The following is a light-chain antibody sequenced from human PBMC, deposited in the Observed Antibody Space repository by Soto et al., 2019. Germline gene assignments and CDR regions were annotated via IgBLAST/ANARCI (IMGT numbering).Light chain of an antibody. J-gene: IGLJ1*01. Sequence: ALTQPRSVSGSPGQSVTISCTGTSSDVGGYNYVSWYQEQPGKAPKLMIYDVSKRPSGVPDRFSGSKSGNTASLTISGLQAEDEADYYCCSYAGSYSYVFGTGTKVTVL. V-gene: IGLV2-11*01. CDR3: CSYAGSYSYV. CDR2: DVS. CDR1: SSDVGGYNY.